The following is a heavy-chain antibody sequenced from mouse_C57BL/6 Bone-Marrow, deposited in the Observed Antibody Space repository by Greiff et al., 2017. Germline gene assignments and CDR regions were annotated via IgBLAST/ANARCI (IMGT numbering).Heavy chain of an antibody. CDR3: ASSPVYYGSPHWYFDV. D-gene: IGHD1-1*01. CDR2: INPNNGGT. CDR1: GYTFTDYY. J-gene: IGHJ1*03. V-gene: IGHV1-26*01. Sequence: VQLQQSGPELVKPGASVKISCKASGYTFTDYYMNWVKQSHGKSLEWIGDINPNNGGTSYNQKFKGKATLTVDKSSSTAYMELRSLTSEDSAVYYCASSPVYYGSPHWYFDVWGTGTTVTVSS.